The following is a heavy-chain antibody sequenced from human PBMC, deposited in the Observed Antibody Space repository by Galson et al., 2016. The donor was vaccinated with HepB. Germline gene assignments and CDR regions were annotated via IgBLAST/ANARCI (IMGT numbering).Heavy chain of an antibody. D-gene: IGHD6-13*01. V-gene: IGHV3-33*01. CDR3: ARESSIAAAGVLDY. Sequence: SLRLSCAASGFTFSSYGMHWVRQAPGKGLEWVPVIWYDGSNKYYADSVKGRFTISRDNSKNTLYLQMNSLRAEDTAVYYCARESSIAAAGVLDYWGQGTLVTVSS. J-gene: IGHJ4*02. CDR1: GFTFSSYG. CDR2: IWYDGSNK.